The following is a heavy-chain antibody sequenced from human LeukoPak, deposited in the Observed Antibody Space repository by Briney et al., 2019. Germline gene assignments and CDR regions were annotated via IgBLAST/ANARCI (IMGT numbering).Heavy chain of an antibody. V-gene: IGHV5-51*01. J-gene: IGHJ3*02. D-gene: IGHD2-15*01. CDR1: GYSFTSYW. CDR2: IYPGGSDT. CDR3: ACEVVANAFDI. Sequence: RGESLKISCKGSGYSFTSYWIGWVRQMPGKGLEWMGIIYPGGSDTRYSPSFQGQVTISADKSISTAYLQWSSLKTSDTAIYYCACEVVANAFDIWGQGTMVTVSS.